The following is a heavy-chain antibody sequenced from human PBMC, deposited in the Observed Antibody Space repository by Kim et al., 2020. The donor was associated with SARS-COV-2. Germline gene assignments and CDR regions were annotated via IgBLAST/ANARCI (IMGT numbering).Heavy chain of an antibody. CDR1: GFTFSSYA. J-gene: IGHJ3*02. V-gene: IGHV3-23*03. D-gene: IGHD6-13*01. CDR3: AKMGSSWYLEQAAFDI. CDR2: IYSGGSST. Sequence: GGSLRLSCAASGFTFSSYAMSWVRQAPGKGLEWVSVIYSGGSSTYYADSVKGRFTISRDNSKNTLYLQMNSLRAEDTAVYYCAKMGSSWYLEQAAFDIWGQGTMVTVSS.